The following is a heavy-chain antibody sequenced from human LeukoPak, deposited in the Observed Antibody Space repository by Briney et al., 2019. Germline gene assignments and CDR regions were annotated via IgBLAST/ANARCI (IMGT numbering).Heavy chain of an antibody. CDR2: IKQDGSEK. CDR1: GFTLSTYA. CDR3: ARSAGWELADEYFQH. D-gene: IGHD1-26*01. V-gene: IGHV3-7*01. J-gene: IGHJ1*01. Sequence: GGSLRLSCAASGFTLSTYAMSWVRQTPGKGLEWVANIKQDGSEKYYVDSVKGRFTISRDNAKNSLYLQMNSLRAEDTAVYYCARSAGWELADEYFQHWGQGTLVTVSS.